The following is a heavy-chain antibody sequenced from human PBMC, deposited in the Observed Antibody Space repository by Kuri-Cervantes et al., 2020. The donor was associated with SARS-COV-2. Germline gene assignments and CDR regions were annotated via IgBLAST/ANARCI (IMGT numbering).Heavy chain of an antibody. Sequence: LSLTCAASGFTFSSYEMNWVRQAPGKGLEWVSYISSSGSTIYYADSVKGRFTISRDNSKNTLYLQMNSLRAEDTAVYYCAREKLAGYYYYYMDVWGKGTTVTVSS. CDR2: ISSSGSTI. J-gene: IGHJ6*03. V-gene: IGHV3-48*03. D-gene: IGHD1-1*01. CDR1: GFTFSSYE. CDR3: AREKLAGYYYYYMDV.